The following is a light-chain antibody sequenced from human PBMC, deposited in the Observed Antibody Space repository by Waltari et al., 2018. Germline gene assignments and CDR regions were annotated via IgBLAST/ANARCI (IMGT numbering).Light chain of an antibody. CDR3: QVWDSDDYQV. J-gene: IGLJ3*02. CDR2: DDR. Sequence: SYVLTQPPSVSVAPGEPATFTCGGKNIGSKSVHWYQQKPGQAPVVVISDDRVRPSGIPGRFSGSNSGNTATLTISRVEAGDEADYYCQVWDSDDYQVFAGGTKLTVL. V-gene: IGLV3-21*04. CDR1: NIGSKS.